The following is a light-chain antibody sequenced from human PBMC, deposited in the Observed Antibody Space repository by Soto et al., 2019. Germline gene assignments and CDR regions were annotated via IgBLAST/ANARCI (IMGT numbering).Light chain of an antibody. CDR1: QSVSSY. CDR3: QQRSNWPFT. Sequence: EIVLTQSPATLSLSPGERATLSCRASQSVSSYLAWYQQKPGQAPRLLIYDASNRATGIPARFSGSGSGTDFPLTISSLEPEDFAVYYGQQRSNWPFTSGPGTKVDIK. V-gene: IGKV3-11*01. CDR2: DAS. J-gene: IGKJ3*01.